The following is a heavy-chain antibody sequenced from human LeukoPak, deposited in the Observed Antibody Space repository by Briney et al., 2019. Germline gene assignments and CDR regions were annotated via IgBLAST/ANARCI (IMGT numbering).Heavy chain of an antibody. V-gene: IGHV3-48*04. CDR1: GFTFSSYA. CDR3: ARVGAVAGFQH. J-gene: IGHJ1*01. D-gene: IGHD6-19*01. CDR2: ISSSGSTI. Sequence: GGSLRLSCAASGFTFSSYAMSWVRQAPGKGLEWVSYISSSGSTIYYADSVKGRFTISRDNAKNSLYLQMNSLRAEDTAVYYCARVGAVAGFQHWGQGTLVTVSS.